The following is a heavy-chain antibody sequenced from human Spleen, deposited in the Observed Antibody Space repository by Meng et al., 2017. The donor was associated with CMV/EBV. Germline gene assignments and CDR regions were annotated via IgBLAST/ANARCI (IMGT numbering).Heavy chain of an antibody. Sequence: ETLSLTCAASGFTFSSYAMSWVRQAPGKGLEWVSLIYSGGSSTYYVDSVKGRFTISRDNSKNTLYLQMKSLRAEDTAVYYCVKFSVGDFWSGYYEMDVWGQGTTVTVSS. D-gene: IGHD3-3*01. CDR3: VKFSVGDFWSGYYEMDV. J-gene: IGHJ6*02. CDR1: GFTFSSYA. V-gene: IGHV3-23*03. CDR2: IYSGGSST.